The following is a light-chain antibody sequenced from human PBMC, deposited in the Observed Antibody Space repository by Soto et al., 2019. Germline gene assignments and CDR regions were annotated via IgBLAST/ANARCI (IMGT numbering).Light chain of an antibody. J-gene: IGKJ5*01. CDR3: QQANSFPIT. CDR2: AAS. V-gene: IGKV1-12*01. CDR1: QSISSW. Sequence: DIQMTQSPSTLSASVGDRVTITCRASQSISSWLAWYQKKPGKAPNLLIYAASSLQSGVPSRFSGSVSGTDFTLTISSLQPEDCAIYFCQQANSFPITFGQGTRLENK.